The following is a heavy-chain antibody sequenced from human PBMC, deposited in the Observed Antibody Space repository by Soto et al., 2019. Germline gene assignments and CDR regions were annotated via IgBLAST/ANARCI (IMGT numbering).Heavy chain of an antibody. CDR2: IYHSGRT. D-gene: IGHD5-12*01. J-gene: IGHJ4*02. V-gene: IGHV4-30-2*01. CDR1: GGSISSGGYS. CDR3: AAGGGLPRYY. Sequence: QLQLQESGSGLVKPSQTLSLTCAVSGGSISSGGYSWSWLRQPPGKGMEWIGYIYHSGRTYYNPSLKSRVTISVDRSKNQFSLKLSSVTAADTAVYYCAAGGGLPRYYWGQGTLVTVSS.